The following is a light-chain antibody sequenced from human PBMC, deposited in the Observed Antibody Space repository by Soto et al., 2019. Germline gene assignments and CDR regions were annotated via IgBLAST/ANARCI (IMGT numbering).Light chain of an antibody. J-gene: IGLJ3*02. CDR2: ENN. CDR1: SSNIGDND. V-gene: IGLV1-51*02. Sequence: QSVLTQPPSVSAAPGQMVTISCSGSSSNIGDNDVSWYQQLPGTAPKLLIYENNKRPSAIPDRFSGSKSGRSATLGITGLQTGDEADYYCGSWDTSLTTVLFGGGTKLTVL. CDR3: GSWDTSLTTVL.